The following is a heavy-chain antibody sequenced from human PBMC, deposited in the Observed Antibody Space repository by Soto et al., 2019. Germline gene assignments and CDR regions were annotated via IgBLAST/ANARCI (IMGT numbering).Heavy chain of an antibody. CDR3: ARALSPLRSGRACPKSALDF. Sequence: ASAKVSCRDSGYTFTGHYIHWGRQVFGKGLEYLGWLKSENGGAYSAPKFQGRVTFTRDTSTTTAYMELSGLRSDDTAIYFFARALSPLRSGRACPKSALDFSGQGTTVTDSS. CDR2: LKSENGGA. CDR1: GYTFTGHY. J-gene: IGHJ3*01. V-gene: IGHV1-2*02.